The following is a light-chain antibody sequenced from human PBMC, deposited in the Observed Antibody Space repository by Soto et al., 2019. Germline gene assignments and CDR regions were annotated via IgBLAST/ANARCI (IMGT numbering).Light chain of an antibody. J-gene: IGKJ2*03. CDR1: QDISRF. CDR2: EAS. CDR3: LQHDTYPFS. V-gene: IGKV1-17*03. Sequence: DVQMTQSPSAMSASVGDRVTIACRASQDISRFVAWFQHKPGRAPERLIYEASTLQPGVPSRFSGSGSGTVFTLAISGLQPEYFATYYCLQHDTYPFSFGQGTKLEIK.